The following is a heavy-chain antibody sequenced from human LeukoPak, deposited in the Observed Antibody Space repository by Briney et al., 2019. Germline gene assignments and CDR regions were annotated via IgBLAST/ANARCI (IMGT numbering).Heavy chain of an antibody. CDR2: IYRGGST. Sequence: QPGGSLRLSCAASGFTVSSNYMSWVRQAPGKGLEWVSVIYRGGSTYYADSVKGRFTISRHNSKNTLYLQMNSLRAEDTAVYYCARAYKSSTYNWFDPWGRGTLVTVSS. CDR1: GFTVSSNY. D-gene: IGHD1-14*01. V-gene: IGHV3-53*04. J-gene: IGHJ5*02. CDR3: ARAYKSSTYNWFDP.